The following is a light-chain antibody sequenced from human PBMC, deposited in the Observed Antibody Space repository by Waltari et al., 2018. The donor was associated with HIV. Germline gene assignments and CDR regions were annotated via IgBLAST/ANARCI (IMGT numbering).Light chain of an antibody. V-gene: IGKV1-5*03. CDR2: KTS. CDR3: QQYNSHSYT. J-gene: IGKJ2*01. CDR1: QIINNW. Sequence: DVQMTQSPSSLSAGVGDKVTITCRASQIINNWLAWYQQKPGKPPKLLIYKTSYLESGVPNRLSGSGSGADFTLIIDGLQPDDFATYYCQQYNSHSYTFGQGTKVDVK.